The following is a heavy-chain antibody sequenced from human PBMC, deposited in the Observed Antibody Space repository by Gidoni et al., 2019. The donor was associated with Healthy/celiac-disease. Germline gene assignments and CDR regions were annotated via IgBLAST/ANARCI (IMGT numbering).Heavy chain of an antibody. CDR3: AKDAYSDYFIDY. J-gene: IGHJ4*02. V-gene: IGHV3-9*01. CDR2: ISWNSGSI. Sequence: EVQLVESGGGLVQPGRSLRLPCSSSGLPFDDYAMHWVRQASGQGLEWVSGISWNSGSIGYADSVKGRFTISRDNAKNSLYLQMNSLRAEDTALYYCAKDAYSDYFIDYWGQGTLVTVSS. CDR1: GLPFDDYA. D-gene: IGHD4-17*01.